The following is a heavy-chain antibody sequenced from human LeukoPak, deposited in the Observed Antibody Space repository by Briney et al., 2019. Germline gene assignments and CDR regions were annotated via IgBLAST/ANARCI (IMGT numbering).Heavy chain of an antibody. D-gene: IGHD6-13*01. Sequence: GASVNVSCKASGYTLTWYGIRWVRPAPGQGLEWMGWISAYNGNTNYAQTLQGRVTMTTDTSTSTAYMELRSLRSDDTAVYYCARLFRPAAGYIDYWGQGTLVTVSS. CDR2: ISAYNGNT. CDR3: ARLFRPAAGYIDY. CDR1: GYTLTWYG. V-gene: IGHV1-18*01. J-gene: IGHJ4*02.